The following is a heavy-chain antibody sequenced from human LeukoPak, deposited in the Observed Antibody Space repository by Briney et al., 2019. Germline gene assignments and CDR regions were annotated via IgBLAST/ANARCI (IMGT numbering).Heavy chain of an antibody. CDR3: AKDRQVVMYYFDY. J-gene: IGHJ4*02. Sequence: GGSLRLSCAASGFTFSSYAMSWVRQAPGKGLEWVSTFSGTSSTSYADAVKGRVTISRDNSKNTLYLQMNSLRAEDTAVYYCAKDRQVVMYYFDYWGQGTLVTVSS. CDR2: FSGTSST. D-gene: IGHD3-22*01. CDR1: GFTFSSYA. V-gene: IGHV3-23*01.